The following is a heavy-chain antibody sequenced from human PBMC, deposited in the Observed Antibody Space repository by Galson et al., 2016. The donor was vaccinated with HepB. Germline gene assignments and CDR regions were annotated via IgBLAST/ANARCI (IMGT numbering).Heavy chain of an antibody. V-gene: IGHV3-30*18. CDR3: AKDGYRGSYRDYYGMGV. CDR2: ISYDGSNK. CDR1: GFTFSTYG. J-gene: IGHJ6*02. D-gene: IGHD1-26*01. Sequence: SLRLSCAASGFTFSTYGMHWVRQAPGKGLEWVAVISYDGSNKKYADSVKGRFTISRDTSKNTLYLQMNSLTAEDTAVYFCAKDGYRGSYRDYYGMGVWGQGTTVTVS.